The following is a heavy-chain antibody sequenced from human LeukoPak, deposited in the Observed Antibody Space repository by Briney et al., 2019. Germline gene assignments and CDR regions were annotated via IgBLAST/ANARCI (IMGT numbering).Heavy chain of an antibody. J-gene: IGHJ6*03. CDR2: ISSNGVST. Sequence: PGGSLRLSCADSGFTFSSYTMTWVRQAPGKGLEWVSGISSNGVSTYYADSVKGRFTVSRDNSKKTLYLHMDSLGTEDTAVYYCARMPSTEIYYFYYMDVWGKGTTVTVSS. V-gene: IGHV3-23*01. CDR3: ARMPSTEIYYFYYMDV. D-gene: IGHD2-2*01. CDR1: GFTFSSYT.